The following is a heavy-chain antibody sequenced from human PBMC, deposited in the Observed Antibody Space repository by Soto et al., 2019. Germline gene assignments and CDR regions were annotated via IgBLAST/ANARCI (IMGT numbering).Heavy chain of an antibody. CDR2: IYHTGST. D-gene: IGHD3-22*01. CDR3: ATNYYDSSGYPYYFDY. V-gene: IGHV4-31*03. Sequence: ASETLSLTCTVSGVVLGSDAYYWSWIRQHPGKGLEWMWNIYHTGSTDYNPSIKSRVVISLDTSKNQFSLKLSSVTAADTAVYYCATNYYDSSGYPYYFDYWGQGTLVTVSS. J-gene: IGHJ4*02. CDR1: GVVLGSDAYY.